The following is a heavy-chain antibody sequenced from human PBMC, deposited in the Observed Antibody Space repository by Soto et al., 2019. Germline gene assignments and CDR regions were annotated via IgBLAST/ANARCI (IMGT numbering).Heavy chain of an antibody. CDR2: ISWNSGSI. D-gene: IGHD4-17*01. Sequence: PGGSLRLSCAASGFTFDDYAMHWVRQAPGKGLEWVSGISWNSGSIGYADSVKGRFTISRDNAKNSLYLQMNSLRAEDTALYYCAKDISSTVRSYGMDVWGQGTTVTVSS. CDR3: AKDISSTVRSYGMDV. V-gene: IGHV3-9*01. CDR1: GFTFDDYA. J-gene: IGHJ6*02.